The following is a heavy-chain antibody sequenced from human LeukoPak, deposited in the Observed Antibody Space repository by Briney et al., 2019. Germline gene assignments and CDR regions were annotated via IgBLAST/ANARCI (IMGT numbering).Heavy chain of an antibody. J-gene: IGHJ5*02. V-gene: IGHV1-2*02. D-gene: IGHD6-13*01. Sequence: AASVKVSCKASGYTFTGYYMHWVRQAPGQGLEWMGWINPNSGGTNYAQKFQGRVTMTRDTSISTAYMELSRLRSDDTAVYYCARVSIAAAGTGWFDPWGQGTLVTVSS. CDR3: ARVSIAAAGTGWFDP. CDR2: INPNSGGT. CDR1: GYTFTGYY.